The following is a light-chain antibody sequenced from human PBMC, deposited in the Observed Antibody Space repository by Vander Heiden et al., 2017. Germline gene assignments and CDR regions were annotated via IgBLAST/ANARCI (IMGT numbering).Light chain of an antibody. CDR3: QQYGSSPFT. CDR2: GAS. J-gene: IGKJ3*01. Sequence: ETVVTQSTGTLSLSPGERATHSSRASQSVSSSYLAWYQQKPGQAPRLLIYGASSRATGIPDRFSGSGSGTDFTLTISRLEPEDFAVYYCQQYGSSPFTFGPGTKVDIK. V-gene: IGKV3-20*01. CDR1: QSVSSSY.